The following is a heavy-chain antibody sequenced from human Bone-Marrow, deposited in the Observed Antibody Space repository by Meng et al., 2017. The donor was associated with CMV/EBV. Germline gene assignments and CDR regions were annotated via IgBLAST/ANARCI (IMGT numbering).Heavy chain of an antibody. CDR3: AEASGMGPFDY. CDR2: ISSSSSNI. Sequence: SCAAAGSTCSSERRSWVRQPPGKGLEWIAAISSSSSNIYYPDSKNGRFTIARDNAKNSPQQQMNSPRAEDTAVYYGAEASGMGPFDYWGQGTLVTVSS. J-gene: IGHJ4*02. D-gene: IGHD6-13*01. CDR1: GSTCSSER. V-gene: IGHV3-21*04.